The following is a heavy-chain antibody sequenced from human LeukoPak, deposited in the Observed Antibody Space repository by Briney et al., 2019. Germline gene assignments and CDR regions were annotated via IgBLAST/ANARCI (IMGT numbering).Heavy chain of an antibody. CDR3: AKDRGEWLFTYYFDY. CDR2: ISYDGSNK. Sequence: PGGSLRLSCTTSGFNFRAYWMGWVRQAPGKGLEWVAVISYDGSNKYYADSVKGRFTISRDNSKNTLYLQMNSLRAEDTAVYYCAKDRGEWLFTYYFDYWGQGTLVTVSS. D-gene: IGHD3-3*01. CDR1: GFNFRAYW. J-gene: IGHJ4*02. V-gene: IGHV3-30*18.